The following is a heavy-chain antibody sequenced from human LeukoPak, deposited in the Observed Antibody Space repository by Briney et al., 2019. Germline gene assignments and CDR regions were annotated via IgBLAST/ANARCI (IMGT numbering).Heavy chain of an antibody. CDR1: GFTFSSYS. J-gene: IGHJ4*02. CDR3: ARDLSLDYYRSGSLNY. CDR2: ITSNSSYI. V-gene: IGHV3-21*01. Sequence: GGSLRLSCAASGFTFSSYSMNWVRQAPGKGLEWVSSITSNSSYIYYADSVKGRFTISRDNAKNSLYLQMNSLRAEDTAVYYCARDLSLDYYRSGSLNYWGQGTLVTVSS. D-gene: IGHD3-10*01.